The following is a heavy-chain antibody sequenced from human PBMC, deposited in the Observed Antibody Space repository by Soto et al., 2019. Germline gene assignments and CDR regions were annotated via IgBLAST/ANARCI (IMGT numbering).Heavy chain of an antibody. V-gene: IGHV4-31*03. D-gene: IGHD2-21*02. CDR3: ARAGFGGNSGDNWFDP. CDR2: IYYSGST. Sequence: KTSETLSLTCTVSGGSISSGGYYWSWIRQHPGKGLEWIGYIYYSGSTYYNPSLKSRVTISVDTSKNQFSLKLSSVTAADTAVYYCARAGFGGNSGDNWFDPWGQGTLVTVSS. J-gene: IGHJ5*02. CDR1: GGSISSGGYY.